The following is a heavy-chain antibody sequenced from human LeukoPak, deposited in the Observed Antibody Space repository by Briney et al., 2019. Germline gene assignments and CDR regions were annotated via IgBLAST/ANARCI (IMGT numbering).Heavy chain of an antibody. V-gene: IGHV3-73*01. CDR3: TPTVDIVATTPPGY. Sequence: GGSLRLSCAASGFTFSGSAMHWVRQASGKGLEWVGRIRSRANSYATAYAASVKGMFTISRDDSKNTAYPQMTSLKPEDTAVYHRTPTVDIVATTPPGYWGQGTLVTVSS. CDR1: GFTFSGSA. J-gene: IGHJ4*02. D-gene: IGHD5-12*01. CDR2: IRSRANSYAT.